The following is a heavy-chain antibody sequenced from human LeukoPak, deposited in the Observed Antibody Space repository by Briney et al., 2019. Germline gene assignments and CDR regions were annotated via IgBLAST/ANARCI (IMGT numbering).Heavy chain of an antibody. D-gene: IGHD6-6*01. V-gene: IGHV3-21*01. CDR3: ARCHVAARLRMSWFDP. J-gene: IGHJ5*02. CDR1: EFTFSSYS. CDR2: ISSSSSYI. Sequence: GGSLRLSCAASEFTFSSYSMNWVRQAPGKGLEWVSSISSSSSYIYYADSVKGRFTISRDNAKNSLYLQMNSLRAEDTAVYYCARCHVAARLRMSWFDPWGQGTLVTVSS.